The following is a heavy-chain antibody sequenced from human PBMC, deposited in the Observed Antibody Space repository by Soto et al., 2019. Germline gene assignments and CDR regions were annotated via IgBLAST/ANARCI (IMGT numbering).Heavy chain of an antibody. CDR1: GFTFNTYG. Sequence: GGSLRLSCAASGFTFNTYGMHWVRQAPGKGLEWVAVISYDGSDKYYADSVKGRFIISRDNSKNTLYLQMNSLRAEDTAIYYCAKSPNFYCSSPNCYKFYFDFWGQGALVTVSS. CDR3: AKSPNFYCSSPNCYKFYFDF. D-gene: IGHD2-2*02. V-gene: IGHV3-30*18. J-gene: IGHJ4*02. CDR2: ISYDGSDK.